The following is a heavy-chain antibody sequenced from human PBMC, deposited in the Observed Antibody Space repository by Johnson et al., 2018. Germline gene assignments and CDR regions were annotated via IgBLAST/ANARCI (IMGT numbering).Heavy chain of an antibody. CDR2: INHSGST. J-gene: IGHJ6*02. Sequence: QVQLQQWGAGLLKPSETLSLTCAVYGGSFSGYYWSWIRQPPGKGLEWFGEINHSGSTNYNPSLKSRVTISVDTSKNQFSLKLSSVTAADTAVYYCARSKVVPAGYGMDVWGQGTTVTVSS. CDR1: GGSFSGYY. V-gene: IGHV4-34*01. CDR3: ARSKVVPAGYGMDV. D-gene: IGHD2-2*01.